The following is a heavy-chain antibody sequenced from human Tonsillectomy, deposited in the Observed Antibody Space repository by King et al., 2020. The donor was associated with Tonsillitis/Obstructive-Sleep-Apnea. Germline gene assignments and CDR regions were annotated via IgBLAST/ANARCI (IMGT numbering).Heavy chain of an antibody. V-gene: IGHV3-9*01. D-gene: IGHD6-19*01. J-gene: IGHJ6*03. Sequence: VQLVESGGGLAQPGKSLRLSCAASGFTFDDYAMHWVRQAPGKGLEWVSGISWNGGSTDYVDSVKGRFTISRDNAKKTLYLQMNSLSVEDTAVYYCAKIVAVAGTGYMDVWGKGTTVTVSS. CDR3: AKIVAVAGTGYMDV. CDR2: ISWNGGST. CDR1: GFTFDDYA.